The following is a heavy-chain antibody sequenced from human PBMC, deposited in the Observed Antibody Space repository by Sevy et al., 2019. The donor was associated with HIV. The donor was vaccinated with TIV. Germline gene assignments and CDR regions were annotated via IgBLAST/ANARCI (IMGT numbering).Heavy chain of an antibody. V-gene: IGHV1-2*02. CDR3: ARAGTLYSGYTYGSIDF. J-gene: IGHJ4*02. CDR2: INPKRGDT. Sequence: ASVKVSCKASGYTFTGDYMHWVRQTPGQGLEWMGWINPKRGDTKSAQRFQGRVTMTRDTSISTAYMELSRLRSDDTAVYYCARAGTLYSGYTYGSIDFWGRGTLVTVSS. CDR1: GYTFTGDY. D-gene: IGHD5-18*01.